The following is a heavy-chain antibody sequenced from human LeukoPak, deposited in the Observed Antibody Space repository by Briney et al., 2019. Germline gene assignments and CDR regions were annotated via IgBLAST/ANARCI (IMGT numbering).Heavy chain of an antibody. CDR2: IKQDGSEK. J-gene: IGHJ6*03. Sequence: GGSLRLSCAASGFTFSSYWMSWVRQAPGKGLEWVANIKQDGSEKYYVDSVKGRFTISRDNAKNSLYLQMNSLRAEDTAVYCCARELRDYYYYMDVWGKGTTVTVSS. V-gene: IGHV3-7*01. CDR1: GFTFSSYW. CDR3: ARELRDYYYYMDV.